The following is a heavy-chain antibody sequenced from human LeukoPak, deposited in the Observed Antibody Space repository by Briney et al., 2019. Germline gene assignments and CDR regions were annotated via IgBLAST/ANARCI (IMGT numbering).Heavy chain of an antibody. Sequence: KPSETLSLTCTVSGASISNYYWSWIRQPAGKGLEWIGRVFTSGSTNYNLSFRSRVTISVDKSKNQLSLKLTSVTAADTAVYYCAGRDYWGQGTLVTVSS. J-gene: IGHJ4*02. CDR2: VFTSGST. CDR1: GASISNYY. V-gene: IGHV4-4*07. CDR3: AGRDY.